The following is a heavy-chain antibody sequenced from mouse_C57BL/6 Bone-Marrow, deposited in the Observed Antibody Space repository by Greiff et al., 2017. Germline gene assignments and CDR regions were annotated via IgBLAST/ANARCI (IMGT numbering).Heavy chain of an antibody. Sequence: EVQGVESGGDLVKPGGSLKLSCAASGFTFSSYGMSWVRQTPDKRLEWVATISSGGSYTYYPDSVKGRFTISRDNAKNTLYLQMSSLKSEDTAMYYSARPGVAYFDYWGQGTTLTVSS. J-gene: IGHJ2*01. V-gene: IGHV5-6*01. CDR2: ISSGGSYT. CDR1: GFTFSSYG. CDR3: ARPGVAYFDY.